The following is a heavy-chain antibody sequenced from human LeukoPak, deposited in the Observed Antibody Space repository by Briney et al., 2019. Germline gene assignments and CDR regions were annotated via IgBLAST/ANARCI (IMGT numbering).Heavy chain of an antibody. CDR3: ANVPVALLWFGETLDDY. V-gene: IGHV3-23*01. D-gene: IGHD3-10*01. Sequence: GGSLRLSCAASGFTFSSYAMSWVRQAPGKGLEWVSAISGSGGSTYYADSVKGRFTISRDNSKNTLYLQMNSLRAEDTAVYYCANVPVALLWFGETLDDYWGQGTLVTVSS. CDR2: ISGSGGST. CDR1: GFTFSSYA. J-gene: IGHJ4*02.